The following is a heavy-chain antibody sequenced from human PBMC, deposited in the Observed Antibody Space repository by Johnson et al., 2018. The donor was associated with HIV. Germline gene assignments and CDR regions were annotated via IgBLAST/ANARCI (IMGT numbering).Heavy chain of an antibody. CDR2: TYSGGRT. J-gene: IGHJ3*02. V-gene: IGHV3-66*03. CDR1: GFNVSTNN. Sequence: VQLVESGGGLIQPGGSLGLSCAASGFNVSTNNMNWVRQAPGKGLEWVSVTYSGGRTYYAESVKGRFTISRDNSKNTLYLQMGSLRPEDMAVYYCARASALDIWGQGTMVTVSS. CDR3: ARASALDI.